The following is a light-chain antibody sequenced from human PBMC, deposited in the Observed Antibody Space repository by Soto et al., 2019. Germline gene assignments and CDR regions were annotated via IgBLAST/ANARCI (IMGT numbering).Light chain of an antibody. CDR2: KAS. CDR3: QQYNSYPST. CDR1: QSIGSW. Sequence: DNQMTQSPSTLSASLGDRVTITCRASQSIGSWLAWYKQTPGEAPKLLIYKASSLESGVPSRFSGSGSGTEFTLTISSLQPDDFATYYCQQYNSYPSTFGQATKLDIK. V-gene: IGKV1-5*03. J-gene: IGKJ2*01.